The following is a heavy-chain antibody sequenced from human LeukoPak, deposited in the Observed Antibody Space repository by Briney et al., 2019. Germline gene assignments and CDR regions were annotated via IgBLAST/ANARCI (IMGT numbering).Heavy chain of an antibody. CDR2: IYHSGST. D-gene: IGHD4-11*01. CDR3: ARLTKSRYNWFDP. J-gene: IGHJ5*02. V-gene: IGHV4-30-2*01. CDR1: GGSISSGGYS. Sequence: KPSETLSLTCAVSGGSISSGGYSWSWIRQPPGKGLEWIGYIYHSGSTYYNPSLKSRVTISVDRSKNQFSLKLSSVTAADTAVYYCARLTKSRYNWFDPWGQGTLVTVSS.